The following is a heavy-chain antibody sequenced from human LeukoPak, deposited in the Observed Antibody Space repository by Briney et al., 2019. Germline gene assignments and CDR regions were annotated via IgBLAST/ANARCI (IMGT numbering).Heavy chain of an antibody. J-gene: IGHJ4*02. Sequence: SETLSLTCTVSGGSISSSGYYWGWIRQSPGKGLEWMGSISYSGSTYYHPSLKSRVTISQDTSKNQFSLKLSYVTAADTAVYYCARDGGNFDVDYWGQGTLVTVSS. CDR1: GGSISSSGYY. CDR2: ISYSGST. D-gene: IGHD3-9*01. CDR3: ARDGGNFDVDY. V-gene: IGHV4-39*07.